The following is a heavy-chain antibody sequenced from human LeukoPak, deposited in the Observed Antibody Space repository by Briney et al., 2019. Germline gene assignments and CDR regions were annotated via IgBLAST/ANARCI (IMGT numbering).Heavy chain of an antibody. CDR1: GFTFSSYG. D-gene: IGHD3-22*01. CDR2: ISYDGSNK. J-gene: IGHJ2*01. Sequence: QPGRSLRLSCAASGFTFSSYGMHWVRQAPGKGLEWVAVISYDGSNKYYADSVKGRFTISRDNSKNTLYLQMNSLRAEDTAVYYCAKDGPRTRITMSIVAMPNWYFDLWGRGTLVTVSS. V-gene: IGHV3-30*18. CDR3: AKDGPRTRITMSIVAMPNWYFDL.